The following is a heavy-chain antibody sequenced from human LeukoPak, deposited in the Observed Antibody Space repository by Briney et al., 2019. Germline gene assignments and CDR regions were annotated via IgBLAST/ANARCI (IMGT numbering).Heavy chain of an antibody. Sequence: GGSLRLSCAASGFTFSSYWMSWVRQAPGKGLEWVSYISSSSSTIYYADSVKGRFTISRDNSKNTLYLQMNSLRAEDTAVYYCARDPAVAGLRFLAWVGAFDIRGQGTMVTVSS. CDR3: ARDPAVAGLRFLAWVGAFDI. CDR2: ISSSSSTI. J-gene: IGHJ3*02. CDR1: GFTFSSYW. D-gene: IGHD3-3*01. V-gene: IGHV3-48*01.